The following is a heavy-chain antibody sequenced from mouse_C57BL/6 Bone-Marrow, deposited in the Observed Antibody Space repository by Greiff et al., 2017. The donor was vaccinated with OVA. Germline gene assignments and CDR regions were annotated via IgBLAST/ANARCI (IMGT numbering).Heavy chain of an antibody. CDR1: GYTFTDYE. CDR3: TIYGNLYAMDY. J-gene: IGHJ4*01. Sequence: VQLQQSGAELVRPGASVTLSCKASGYTFTDYEMHWVKQTPVHGLAWIGAIDPETGGTAYNQKFKGKAILTADKSSSTAYMELRSLTSEDSAVYYCTIYGNLYAMDYWGQGTSVTVSS. CDR2: IDPETGGT. D-gene: IGHD2-1*01. V-gene: IGHV1-15*01.